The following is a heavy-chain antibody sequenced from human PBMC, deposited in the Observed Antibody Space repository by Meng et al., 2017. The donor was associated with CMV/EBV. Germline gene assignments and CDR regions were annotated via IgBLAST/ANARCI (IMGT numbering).Heavy chain of an antibody. D-gene: IGHD5-12*01. Sequence: SVKVSCKASGGTFSSYAISWVRQAPGQGLEWMGGIIPILGIANYAQKFQGRVTITTDKSTSTAYMELSSLRSEDTAVYYCARVKSGYDYISYYGMDVWGQGTTVTVSS. V-gene: IGHV1-69*10. J-gene: IGHJ6*02. CDR2: IIPILGIA. CDR1: GGTFSSYA. CDR3: ARVKSGYDYISYYGMDV.